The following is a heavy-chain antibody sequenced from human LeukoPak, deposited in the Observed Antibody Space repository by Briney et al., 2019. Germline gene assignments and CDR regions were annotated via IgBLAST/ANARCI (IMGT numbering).Heavy chain of an antibody. J-gene: IGHJ4*02. CDR1: GGSFSDYY. V-gene: IGHV4-34*01. CDR3: ARKSGYARDY. CDR2: INHSGSTS. Sequence: SETLSLTCAVYGGSFSDYYWSWIRQPPGKGLEWIGEINHSGSTSNHNPSLKSRVTMSVDTSKNQFSLELSSVTAADTAVYYCARKSGYARDYWGQGNLVTVSS. D-gene: IGHD5-12*01.